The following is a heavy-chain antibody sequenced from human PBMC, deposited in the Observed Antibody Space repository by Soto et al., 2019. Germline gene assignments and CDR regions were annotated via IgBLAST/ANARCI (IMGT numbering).Heavy chain of an antibody. V-gene: IGHV4-61*01. Sequence: SETLSLTCTVSGGSVSSGSYYWSWIRQPPGKGLEWIGYIYCSGSTNYNPSLKSRVTISVDTSKNQFSLKLSSVTAADTAVYYCASSSMVRGLTNWFDPWGQGTLVTVSS. CDR3: ASSSMVRGLTNWFDP. D-gene: IGHD3-10*01. CDR1: GGSVSSGSYY. J-gene: IGHJ5*02. CDR2: IYCSGST.